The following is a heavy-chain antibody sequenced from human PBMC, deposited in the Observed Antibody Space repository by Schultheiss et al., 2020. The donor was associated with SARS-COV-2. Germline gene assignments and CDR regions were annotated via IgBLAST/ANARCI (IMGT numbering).Heavy chain of an antibody. CDR3: AREPSSSSRIYYYYYGMDV. CDR1: GFTFSSYS. Sequence: GGSLRLSCAASGFTFSSYSMNWVRQAPGKGLEWGSYISSSSSTIYYADSVKGRFTISRDNAKNSLYLQMNSLRAEDTAVYYCAREPSSSSRIYYYYYGMDVWGQGTTVTVSS. CDR2: ISSSSSTI. D-gene: IGHD6-6*01. V-gene: IGHV3-48*01. J-gene: IGHJ6*02.